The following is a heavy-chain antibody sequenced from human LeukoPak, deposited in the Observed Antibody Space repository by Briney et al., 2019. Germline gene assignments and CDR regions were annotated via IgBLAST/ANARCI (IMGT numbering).Heavy chain of an antibody. V-gene: IGHV5-51*01. CDR3: ARPSDYGDFASPLGY. CDR2: IYPGDSDT. Sequence: GESLKISCKGSGYSFTSYWIGWVRQMPGKGLEWMGIIYPGDSDTRYSPSFQGQVTISADKSISTAYLQWSSLKASDTAMYYCARPSDYGDFASPLGYWGQGTLVTVSS. J-gene: IGHJ4*02. CDR1: GYSFTSYW. D-gene: IGHD4-17*01.